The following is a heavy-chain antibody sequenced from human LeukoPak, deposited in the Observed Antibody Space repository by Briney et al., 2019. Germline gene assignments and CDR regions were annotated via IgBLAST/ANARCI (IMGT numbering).Heavy chain of an antibody. Sequence: GGSLRLSCAASGFTFSNAWMSWVRQAPGKGLEWVGRIKSKTDGGTTDYAAPVKGRFTISRDDSKNTLYLQMNSLKTEDTAVYYCTTLYCGGDCYLIAGPFYDYWGQGTLVTVSS. J-gene: IGHJ4*02. CDR1: GFTFSNAW. D-gene: IGHD2-21*02. V-gene: IGHV3-15*01. CDR3: TTLYCGGDCYLIAGPFYDY. CDR2: IKSKTDGGTT.